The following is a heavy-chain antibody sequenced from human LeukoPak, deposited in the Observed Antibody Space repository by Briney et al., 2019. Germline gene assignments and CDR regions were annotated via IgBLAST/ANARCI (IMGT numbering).Heavy chain of an antibody. CDR2: ISSSSSYI. V-gene: IGHV3-21*01. J-gene: IGHJ6*02. D-gene: IGHD3-22*01. CDR1: GFTFSSYS. CDR3: ARDRITMIVEEDDYYYGMDV. Sequence: GGSLRLSCAASGFTFSSYSMNWVRQAPGKGLVWVSSISSSSSYIYYADSVKGRFTISRDNAKNSLYLQMNSLRAEDTAVYYCARDRITMIVEEDDYYYGMDVWGQGTTVTVSS.